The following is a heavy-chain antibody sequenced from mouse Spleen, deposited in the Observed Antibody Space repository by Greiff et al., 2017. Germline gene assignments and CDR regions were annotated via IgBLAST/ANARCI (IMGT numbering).Heavy chain of an antibody. CDR3: AREETGPFAY. V-gene: IGHV1-26*01. Sequence: EVQLQQSGPELVKPGASVKISCKASGYTFTDYYMNWVKQSHGKSLEWIGDINPNNGGTSYNQKFKGKATLTVDKSSSTAYMELRSLTSEDSAVYYCAREETGPFAYWGQGTLVTVSA. CDR2: INPNNGGT. D-gene: IGHD4-1*01. J-gene: IGHJ3*01. CDR1: GYTFTDYY.